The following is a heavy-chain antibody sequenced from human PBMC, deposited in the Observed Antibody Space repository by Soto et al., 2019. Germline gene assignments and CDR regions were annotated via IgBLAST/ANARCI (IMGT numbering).Heavy chain of an antibody. V-gene: IGHV1-46*01. Sequence: ASVKVSCKASGYTFTTYWMHWVRQAPGQGLEWMAVINPSSGYTTYAQKFQGRVTVTRDTSTNMVYMELSSLRSEDTAVYYCARDQSDESSAYSYWWFDPWGQGTLVTVSS. J-gene: IGHJ5*02. CDR1: GYTFTTYW. CDR3: ARDQSDESSAYSYWWFDP. CDR2: INPSSGYT. D-gene: IGHD3-22*01.